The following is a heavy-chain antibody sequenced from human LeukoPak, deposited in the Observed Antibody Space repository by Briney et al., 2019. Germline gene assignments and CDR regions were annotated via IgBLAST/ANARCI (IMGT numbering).Heavy chain of an antibody. D-gene: IGHD6-13*01. J-gene: IGHJ4*02. CDR3: PRDDIAAAYTADY. V-gene: IGHV1-46*01. CDR1: GDTFTTYY. Sequence: ASVKVSCKASGDTFTTYYMHWVRQAPGQGLEWMGIINPRTGSTSYAQKFQGRVTMTRDTSTSTVYMELSSLRSEDTAVYYCPRDDIAAAYTADYWGQGTLVTVSS. CDR2: INPRTGST.